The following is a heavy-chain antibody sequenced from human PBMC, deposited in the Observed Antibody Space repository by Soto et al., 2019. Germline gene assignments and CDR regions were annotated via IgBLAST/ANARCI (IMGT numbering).Heavy chain of an antibody. V-gene: IGHV1-18*01. D-gene: IGHD2-15*01. Sequence: SVKVSCKACGYTFTSYGISWVRQSPVQGLEWMGWRSAYDGNTNYAQKLQGRVTRTTDTSTSTAYMELRSLRSDDTAVYYCASDCSGGSCYLGTDAFDIWGQGTMATVS. CDR2: RSAYDGNT. CDR1: GYTFTSYG. J-gene: IGHJ3*02. CDR3: ASDCSGGSCYLGTDAFDI.